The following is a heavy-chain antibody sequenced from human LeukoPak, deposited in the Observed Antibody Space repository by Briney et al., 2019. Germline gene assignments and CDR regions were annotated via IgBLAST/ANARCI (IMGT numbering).Heavy chain of an antibody. V-gene: IGHV4-39*07. CDR2: IYYSGST. CDR3: ARDGMDYYDSSGFDY. J-gene: IGHJ4*02. CDR1: GGSISSSSYY. Sequence: SETLSLTCTVSGGSISSSSYYWGWIRQPPGKGLEWIGSIYYSGSTYYNPSLKSRVTISVDTSKNQFSLKLSSVTAADTAVYYCARDGMDYYDSSGFDYWGQGTLVTVSS. D-gene: IGHD3-22*01.